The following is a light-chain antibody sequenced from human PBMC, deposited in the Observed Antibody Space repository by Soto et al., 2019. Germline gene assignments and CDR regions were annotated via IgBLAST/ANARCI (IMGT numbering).Light chain of an antibody. J-gene: IGLJ1*01. V-gene: IGLV1-40*01. CDR3: QSYDSSQSVEV. CDR1: SSNIGAGYD. CDR2: GNS. Sequence: QSVLTQPPSVSGAPGQRVTISCTGSSSNIGAGYDVHWYQQLPGTAPKLLIYGNSNRPSGVPDRFSGSKSGTSASLAITGLQAEDEADYYCQSYDSSQSVEVFGTGTKVTVL.